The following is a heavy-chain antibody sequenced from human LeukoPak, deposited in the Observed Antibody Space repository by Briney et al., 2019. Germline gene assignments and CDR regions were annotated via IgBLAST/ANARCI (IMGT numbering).Heavy chain of an antibody. Sequence: SETLSLTCTVSGGSISSYYWSWIRQPAGKGLEWIGRIYTSGSTNYNPSLKSRVTISVDTSKNQFSLKLSSVTAADTAVYYCAAQFHTGLWKRDWFDPWGQGTLVTVSS. CDR2: IYTSGST. D-gene: IGHD3-16*01. CDR1: GGSISSYY. J-gene: IGHJ5*02. CDR3: AAQFHTGLWKRDWFDP. V-gene: IGHV4-4*07.